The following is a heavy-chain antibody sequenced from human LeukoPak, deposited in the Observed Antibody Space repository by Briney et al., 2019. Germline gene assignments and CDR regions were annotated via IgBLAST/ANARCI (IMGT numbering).Heavy chain of an antibody. Sequence: GSLRLSCAASGFSFSSYWMDWVRQAPGKGLEWVAIMNTDGSEKGYVDSVKGRFTISRDNAKNSLYLQMNSLGVEDTAVYYCARDPGWGAFDIWGQGTMVTVSS. J-gene: IGHJ3*02. D-gene: IGHD6-19*01. V-gene: IGHV3-7*01. CDR1: GFSFSSYW. CDR3: ARDPGWGAFDI. CDR2: MNTDGSEK.